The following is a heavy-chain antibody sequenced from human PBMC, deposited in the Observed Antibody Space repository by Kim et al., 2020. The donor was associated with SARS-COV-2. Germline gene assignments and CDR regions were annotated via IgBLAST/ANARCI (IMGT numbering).Heavy chain of an antibody. V-gene: IGHV4-59*13. D-gene: IGHD2-15*01. CDR3: AGLGYCSGGSCYSFDY. CDR1: GGSISSYY. Sequence: SETLSLTCTVSGGSISSYYWSWIRQPPGKGLEWIGYIYYSGSTNYNPSLKSRVTISVDTSKNQFSLKLSSVTAADTAVYYCAGLGYCSGGSCYSFDYWGQGTLVTVSS. CDR2: IYYSGST. J-gene: IGHJ4*02.